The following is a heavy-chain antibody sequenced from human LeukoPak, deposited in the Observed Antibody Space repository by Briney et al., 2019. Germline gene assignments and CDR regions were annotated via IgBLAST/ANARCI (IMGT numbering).Heavy chain of an antibody. CDR2: IYYSGST. Sequence: SETLSLTCTVSGGSISSGDYYWRWIRQPPGKVLEWIGYIYYSGSTYYNPSLKSRVTISVDTSKNQFSLKLSSVTAADTAVYYCARGSSGWYPVSWGQGTLVTVSS. D-gene: IGHD6-19*01. CDR3: ARGSSGWYPVS. V-gene: IGHV4-30-4*01. CDR1: GGSISSGDYY. J-gene: IGHJ5*02.